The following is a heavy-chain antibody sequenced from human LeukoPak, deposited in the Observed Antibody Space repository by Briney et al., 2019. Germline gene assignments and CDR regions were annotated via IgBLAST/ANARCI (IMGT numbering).Heavy chain of an antibody. J-gene: IGHJ4*02. V-gene: IGHV1-2*02. CDR3: ARDTLYYDSSGFHAPFDY. CDR2: INPNSGGT. CDR1: GYTFTGYY. Sequence: ASVKVSCKASGYTFTGYYMHWVRQAPGQGLEWMGWINPNSGGTNYAQKFQGRVTMTRDTSISTAYTELSRLRSDDTAVYYCARDTLYYDSSGFHAPFDYWGQGTLVTVSS. D-gene: IGHD3-22*01.